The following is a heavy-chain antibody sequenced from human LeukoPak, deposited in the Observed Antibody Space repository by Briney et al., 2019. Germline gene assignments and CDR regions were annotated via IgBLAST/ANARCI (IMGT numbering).Heavy chain of an antibody. CDR3: ASRAKAFGYCSSTNCYTDAFDI. D-gene: IGHD2-2*02. CDR2: IYPGDSDT. CDR1: GYSFTTYW. V-gene: IGHV5-51*01. J-gene: IGHJ3*02. Sequence: GESLKISCKGSGYSFTTYWIGWVRQMPGKGLEWMGVIYPGDSDTRYSPSFQGQVTISSDKSISTAYLQWSSLKASDTAMYYSASRAKAFGYCSSTNCYTDAFDIWGQGTMATVSS.